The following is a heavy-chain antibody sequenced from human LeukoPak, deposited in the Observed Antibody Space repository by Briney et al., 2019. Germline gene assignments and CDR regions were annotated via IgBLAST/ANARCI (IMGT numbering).Heavy chain of an antibody. Sequence: SETLSLTCKVSGGSISSYCWSWIRQPPGKGQEWIGNYKPSLKSRVTQSVDTSKRHFSLKLSSVTAADTAVYDCGRVMHCTNGVCYSADYWGQGTLVTVSS. J-gene: IGHJ4*02. CDR3: GRVMHCTNGVCYSADY. CDR1: GGSISSYC. V-gene: IGHV4-59*01. D-gene: IGHD2-8*01.